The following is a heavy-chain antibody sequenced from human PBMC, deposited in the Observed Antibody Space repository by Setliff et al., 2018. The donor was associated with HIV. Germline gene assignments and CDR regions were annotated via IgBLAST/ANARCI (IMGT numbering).Heavy chain of an antibody. V-gene: IGHV1-2*02. CDR1: GYFFSAHY. CDR2: INYNNGDT. CDR3: ALANIVSTARWNH. J-gene: IGHJ4*02. Sequence: VKVSCKTSGYFFSAHYVHWLRRAPGQGLEWMGWINYNNGDTKYAERFQGRVTMTRDPSISTVYMDLNRLTSDDTAVYYCALANIVSTARWNHWGRGTLVTVSS. D-gene: IGHD1-1*01.